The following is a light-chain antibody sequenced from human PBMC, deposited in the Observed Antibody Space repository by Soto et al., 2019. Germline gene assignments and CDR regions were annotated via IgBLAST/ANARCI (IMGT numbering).Light chain of an antibody. Sequence: EIVLTQSPGTLSLSPGERATLSCRASESISSTYLAWYQQKPGQAPRLLIYGASTRATGIPDKFSGIGSGTDFTLTISRLEPEDVAVYYCQQCRDSRTLGQGTKVDIK. V-gene: IGKV3-20*01. CDR3: QQCRDSRT. CDR2: GAS. J-gene: IGKJ1*01. CDR1: ESISSTY.